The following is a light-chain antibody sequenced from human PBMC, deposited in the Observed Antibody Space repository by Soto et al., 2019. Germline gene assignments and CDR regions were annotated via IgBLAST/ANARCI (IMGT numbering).Light chain of an antibody. CDR3: QQRNIWPPVT. Sequence: EIVLTQSPATLSLSPGERATLSCRASPSVTNFLAWYQQKPGQAPRLLIYGAFNMATGIPARFSGSGSGKDFTLTISSLEPEDFAVYYCQQRNIWPPVTFGQGTRLEIK. CDR2: GAF. CDR1: PSVTNF. V-gene: IGKV3-11*01. J-gene: IGKJ5*01.